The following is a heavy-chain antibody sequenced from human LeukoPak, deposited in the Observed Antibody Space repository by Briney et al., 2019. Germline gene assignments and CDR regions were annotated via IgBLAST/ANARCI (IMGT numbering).Heavy chain of an antibody. Sequence: PGGSLRLSCAASGFTFANYAMSWVRQGPGKGLEWVSTISGSGGSTYYADSVKGRFTISRDNSKNTLYLQMNSLRAEDTAIYYCAKSDDYNDRYYFVSWGQGTLVTVSS. J-gene: IGHJ4*02. D-gene: IGHD5-24*01. V-gene: IGHV3-23*01. CDR3: AKSDDYNDRYYFVS. CDR2: ISGSGGST. CDR1: GFTFANYA.